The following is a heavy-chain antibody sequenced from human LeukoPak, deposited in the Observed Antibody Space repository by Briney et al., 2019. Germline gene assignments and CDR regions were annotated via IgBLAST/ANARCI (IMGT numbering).Heavy chain of an antibody. J-gene: IGHJ6*03. V-gene: IGHV4-39*07. CDR2: INHSGST. Sequence: SETLSLTCAVSGGSISSNSYYWGWIRQPPGKGLEWIGEINHSGSTNYNPSLKSRVTISVDTSKNQFSLKLSSVTAADTAVYYCARTPLIAARPYYYYYMDVWGKGTTVTVSS. D-gene: IGHD6-6*01. CDR3: ARTPLIAARPYYYYYMDV. CDR1: GGSISSNSYY.